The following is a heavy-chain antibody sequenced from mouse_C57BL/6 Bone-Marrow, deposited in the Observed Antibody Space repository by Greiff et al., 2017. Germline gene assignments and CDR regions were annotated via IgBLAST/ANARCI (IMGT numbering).Heavy chain of an antibody. V-gene: IGHV1-81*01. CDR2: IYPRSGNT. D-gene: IGHD1-1*02. CDR1: GYTFTSYG. Sequence: QVQLQQPGAELVRPGASVKLSCKASGYTFTSYGISWVKQRTGQGLEWIGEIYPRSGNTYYNEKFKGKATLTVDTSSSTAYMELRSLTSEDSAVYCGARWVYGVCYGFAYWGQGTLVTVSA. CDR3: ARWVYGVCYGFAY. J-gene: IGHJ3*01.